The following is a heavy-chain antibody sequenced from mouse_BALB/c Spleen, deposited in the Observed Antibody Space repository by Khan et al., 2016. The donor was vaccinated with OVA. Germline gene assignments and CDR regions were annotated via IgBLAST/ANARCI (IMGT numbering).Heavy chain of an antibody. Sequence: EVQLQESGGGLVRPGGSLKLSCAASGFSFTSYTMSWVRQTPEKRLEWVATISSGSNYTYYPDSVKGRFTISRDNAKNTPYLQMSSLTSEDPAMFYCPSDGYYAHWYCDVWSAGTTVTVS. CDR2: ISSGSNYT. CDR3: PSDGYYAHWYCDV. J-gene: IGHJ1*01. CDR1: GFSFTSYT. V-gene: IGHV5-6-4*01. D-gene: IGHD2-3*01.